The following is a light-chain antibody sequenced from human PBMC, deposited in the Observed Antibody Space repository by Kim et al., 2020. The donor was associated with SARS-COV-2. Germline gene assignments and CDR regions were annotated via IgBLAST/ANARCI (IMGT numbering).Light chain of an antibody. Sequence: QSALTQPASVSGSPGQSITISCAGTSSDVGDYNYVFWYQLHPGKAPKLMIYEVSNRPSGVSNRFSGSKSGNTASLTISGLQDEDEANYYCSSYTSSNTPVFGGGTQLTVL. V-gene: IGLV2-14*01. J-gene: IGLJ2*01. CDR1: SSDVGDYNY. CDR2: EVS. CDR3: SSYTSSNTPV.